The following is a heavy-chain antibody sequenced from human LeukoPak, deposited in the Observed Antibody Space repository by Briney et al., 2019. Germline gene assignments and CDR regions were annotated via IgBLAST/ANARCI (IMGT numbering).Heavy chain of an antibody. CDR2: IIPIFGTA. D-gene: IGHD6-19*01. Sequence: SVRVSCKASGGTFSIYAISWVRQAPGQGREWMGGIIPIFGTANYAQKFQGRVTITADESTSTAYMELSSLRSEDTAVYYCARDLIGLYSSGGWGQGTLVTVSS. J-gene: IGHJ4*02. V-gene: IGHV1-69*01. CDR3: ARDLIGLYSSGG. CDR1: GGTFSIYA.